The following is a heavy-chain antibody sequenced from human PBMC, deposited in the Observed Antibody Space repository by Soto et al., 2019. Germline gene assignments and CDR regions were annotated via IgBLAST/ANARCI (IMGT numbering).Heavy chain of an antibody. CDR3: ARERYFDLWRGPTPGGFDI. CDR1: GFTVSSNC. D-gene: IGHD3-3*01. Sequence: GGSLRLSCAASGFTVSSNCMSWVRQAPGEGLEWVSLIYSGGLTYYADSVKGRFTISRDNSENTLYLQMNSLRAEDTGVYYCARERYFDLWRGPTPGGFDIWGQGTMVTVSS. J-gene: IGHJ3*02. V-gene: IGHV3-53*01. CDR2: IYSGGLT.